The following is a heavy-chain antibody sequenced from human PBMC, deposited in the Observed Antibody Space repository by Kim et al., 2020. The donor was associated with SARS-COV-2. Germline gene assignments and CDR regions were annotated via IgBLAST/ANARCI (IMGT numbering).Heavy chain of an antibody. V-gene: IGHV3-48*03. J-gene: IGHJ4*02. CDR1: GFTFSNFE. CDR3: ARGTAFYFEH. Sequence: GGSLRLSCAASGFTFSNFEMNWVRQAPGKGLEWISYISSGTTIFYADSVKGRFTVSRDNAKNSLHLQMNSLTAEDTAVYYCARGTAFYFEHWGQGALDT. CDR2: ISSGTTI. D-gene: IGHD2-8*02.